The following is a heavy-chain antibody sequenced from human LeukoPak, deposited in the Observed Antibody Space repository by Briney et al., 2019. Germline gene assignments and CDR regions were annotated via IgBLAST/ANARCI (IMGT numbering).Heavy chain of an antibody. CDR1: GFIVSSDY. CDR3: ARGNSGSSYVEYYYGMDV. V-gene: IGHV3-53*01. Sequence: GGSLRRSCVASGFIVSSDYMSWVRQAPGKGLEWVSVIYSGGRTYYADSVKGRFTISRDNSKNTLYLQMNSLRAEDTAVYYCARGNSGSSYVEYYYGMDVWGQGTTVTVSS. J-gene: IGHJ6*02. CDR2: IYSGGRT. D-gene: IGHD1-26*01.